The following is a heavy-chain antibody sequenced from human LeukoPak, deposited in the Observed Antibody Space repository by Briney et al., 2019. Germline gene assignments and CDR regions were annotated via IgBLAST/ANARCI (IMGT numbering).Heavy chain of an antibody. CDR2: IKSKTDGGTS. J-gene: IGHJ4*02. Sequence: GGSLRLSCAASGFTFSNAWMTWVRQAPGKGLEWVGRIKSKTDGGTSDYAAPAKGRFTISRDDSKNTLYLQMNSLKTEDTAVYYCATYGGNSGCFDYWGQGTLVTVSS. CDR1: GFTFSNAW. V-gene: IGHV3-15*01. D-gene: IGHD4-23*01. CDR3: ATYGGNSGCFDY.